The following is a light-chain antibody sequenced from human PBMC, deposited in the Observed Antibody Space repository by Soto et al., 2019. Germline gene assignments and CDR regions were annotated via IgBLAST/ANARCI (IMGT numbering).Light chain of an antibody. V-gene: IGLV3-1*01. Sequence: SYELTQPPSVSVSPGPTASITCSGDTLGDKYGSRYQQKPGQSPGLVIYQDSKRPSGIPERFSVSNSGNTVTLTTSGTQAMDEADYYCQAWDSSTALRGVFGGGTQLTV. CDR2: QDS. CDR3: QAWDSSTALRGV. J-gene: IGLJ2*01. CDR1: TLGDKY.